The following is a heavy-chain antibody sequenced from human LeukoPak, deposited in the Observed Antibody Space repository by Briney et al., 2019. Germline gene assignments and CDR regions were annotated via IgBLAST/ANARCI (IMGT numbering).Heavy chain of an antibody. CDR1: GFTFSSYG. J-gene: IGHJ3*02. CDR2: ISGSGGST. D-gene: IGHD1-1*01. V-gene: IGHV3-23*01. Sequence: GGSLRLSCAASGFTFSSYGMSRVRQAPGKGLEWVSAISGSGGSTYYADSVKGRFTISRDNSKNTLYLQMNSLRAEDTAVYYCAKSRTGTTRFDAFDIWGQGTMVTVSS. CDR3: AKSRTGTTRFDAFDI.